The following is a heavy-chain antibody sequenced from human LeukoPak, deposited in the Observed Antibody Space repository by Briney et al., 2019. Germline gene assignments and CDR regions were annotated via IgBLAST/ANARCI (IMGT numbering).Heavy chain of an antibody. J-gene: IGHJ4*02. CDR3: ARKPYGDYYFDY. V-gene: IGHV3-66*01. CDR2: IYSGGST. Sequence: PGGSLRLSCAASGFTVSSNYMSWVRQAPGKGLEWVSVIYSGGSTYYADSVKGRFTISRDNSKNTLYLQMNSLRAEDTAVYYCARKPYGDYYFDYWGQGTLVTVSS. D-gene: IGHD4-17*01. CDR1: GFTVSSNY.